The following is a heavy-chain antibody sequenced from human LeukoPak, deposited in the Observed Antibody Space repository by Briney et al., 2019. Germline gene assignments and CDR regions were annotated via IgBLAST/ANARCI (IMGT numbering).Heavy chain of an antibody. D-gene: IGHD6-19*01. CDR1: GFTFSSYA. J-gene: IGHJ4*02. CDR2: ISYDGSNK. V-gene: IGHV3-30-3*01. CDR3: ARDGDSSGWYMIRYFDY. Sequence: GGSLRLSCAASGFTFSSYAMHWVRQAPGKGLEWVAVISYDGSNKYYADSVKGRFTISRDNSKNTLYLQMNSLRAEDTAVYYCARDGDSSGWYMIRYFDYWGQGTLLTVSS.